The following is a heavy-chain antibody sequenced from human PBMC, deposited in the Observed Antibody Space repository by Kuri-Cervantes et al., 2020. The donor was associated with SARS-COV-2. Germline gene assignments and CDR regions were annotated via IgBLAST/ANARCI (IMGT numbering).Heavy chain of an antibody. CDR3: AKASYIAAAGAYYYYYMDV. Sequence: ETLSLTCAASGFTFSSYAMSWVRQAPGKGLEWVSAISGSGGSTYYADSVKGRFTISRDNSKNTLYLQMNSLRAEDTAVYYCAKASYIAAAGAYYYYYMDVWGKGTTVTVSS. CDR1: GFTFSSYA. D-gene: IGHD6-13*01. CDR2: ISGSGGST. V-gene: IGHV3-23*01. J-gene: IGHJ6*03.